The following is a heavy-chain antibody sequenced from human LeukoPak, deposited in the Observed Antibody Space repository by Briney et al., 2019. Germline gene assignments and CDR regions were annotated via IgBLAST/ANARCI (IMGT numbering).Heavy chain of an antibody. CDR1: GYTFTGYY. Sequence: ASVKVSCKASGYTFTGYYMHWVRQAPGQGLEWMGWINPNSGGTNYVQKFQGRVTMTRDTSISTANMELSRLTSDDTAVYYCARGNNYESGDYYSWFDPWGQGTLVIVSS. CDR3: ARGNNYESGDYYSWFDP. CDR2: INPNSGGT. D-gene: IGHD3-22*01. V-gene: IGHV1-2*02. J-gene: IGHJ5*02.